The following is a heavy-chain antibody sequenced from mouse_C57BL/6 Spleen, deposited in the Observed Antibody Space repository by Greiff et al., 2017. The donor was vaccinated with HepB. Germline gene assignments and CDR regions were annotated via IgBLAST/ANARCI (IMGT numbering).Heavy chain of an antibody. Sequence: QVQLKESGAELARPGASVKLSCKASGYTFTSYGISWVKQRTGQGLEWIGEIYPRSGNTYYNEKFKGKATLTADKSSSTAYMELRSLTSEDSAVYFCARDGPYYAMDYWGQGTSVTVSS. CDR3: ARDGPYYAMDY. J-gene: IGHJ4*01. CDR2: IYPRSGNT. D-gene: IGHD2-3*01. V-gene: IGHV1-81*01. CDR1: GYTFTSYG.